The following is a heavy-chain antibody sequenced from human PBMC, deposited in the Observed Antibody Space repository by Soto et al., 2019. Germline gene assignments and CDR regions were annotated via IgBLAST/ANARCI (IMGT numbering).Heavy chain of an antibody. CDR1: GFTFSSYS. CDR3: AGEVTGGAFDI. J-gene: IGHJ3*02. D-gene: IGHD2-21*02. CDR2: ISSSSSYI. Sequence: GGSLRLSCAASGFTFSSYSMNWVRQAPGKGLEWVSSISSSSSYIYYADSVKGRFTISRDNAKNSLYLQMNSLRAEDTAVYYCAGEVTGGAFDIWGQGTMVTVSS. V-gene: IGHV3-21*01.